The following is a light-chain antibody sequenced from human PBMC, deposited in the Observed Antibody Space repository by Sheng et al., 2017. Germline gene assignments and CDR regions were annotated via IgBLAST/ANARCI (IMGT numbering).Light chain of an antibody. CDR3: TSSTSRV. CDR1: SSDFRAYNY. V-gene: IGLV2-14*01. Sequence: QSALTQPASVSGSPGQSITISCTGSSSDFRAYNYVSWYQQYPGKAPKLLIYDVSHRPTGVSDRFSGSKSGNTASLTISGLQAEDEAHYYCTSSTSRVFGGGPMLTV. CDR2: DVS. J-gene: IGLJ3*02.